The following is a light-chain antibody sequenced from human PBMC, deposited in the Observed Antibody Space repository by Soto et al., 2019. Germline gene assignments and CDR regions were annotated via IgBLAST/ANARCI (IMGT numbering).Light chain of an antibody. Sequence: QSALTQPASVSGSPGQSITISCTGISSDVGGYNYVSWYQQHPGKAPKLMIYEVSNRPSGVSNRFSGSKSGNTASLTISGLKAEDEADYYCNSYTSSSTYVVFGGGTKLTVL. J-gene: IGLJ2*01. V-gene: IGLV2-14*01. CDR2: EVS. CDR1: SSDVGGYNY. CDR3: NSYTSSSTYVV.